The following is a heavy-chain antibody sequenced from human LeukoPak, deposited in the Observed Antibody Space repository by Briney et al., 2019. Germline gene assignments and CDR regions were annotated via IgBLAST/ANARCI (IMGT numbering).Heavy chain of an antibody. D-gene: IGHD3-9*01. Sequence: ASVKVSCKASGYTFTSYGISWVRQAPGQGLEWMGWISAYNGNTNYAQKLQGRVTMTTDTSTSTAYMELRSLRSDDTAVYYCARVILPHDHTLYYFDYWGQGTLVTVSS. J-gene: IGHJ4*02. V-gene: IGHV1-18*01. CDR2: ISAYNGNT. CDR1: GYTFTSYG. CDR3: ARVILPHDHTLYYFDY.